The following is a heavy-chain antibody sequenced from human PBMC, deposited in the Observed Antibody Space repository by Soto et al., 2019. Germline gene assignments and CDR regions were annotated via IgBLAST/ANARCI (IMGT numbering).Heavy chain of an antibody. CDR3: ARHAPDEQTIDY. Sequence: PSETLSLTCTVSGGSISSYYWSWIRQPPGKGLEWIGSIYYSGSPNYNPSLKSRVTISVDTSKNQFSLKLSSVTAAATAVYYCARHAPDEQTIDYWGQGTLVTVSS. V-gene: IGHV4-59*08. CDR2: IYYSGSP. D-gene: IGHD6-13*01. CDR1: GGSISSYY. J-gene: IGHJ4*02.